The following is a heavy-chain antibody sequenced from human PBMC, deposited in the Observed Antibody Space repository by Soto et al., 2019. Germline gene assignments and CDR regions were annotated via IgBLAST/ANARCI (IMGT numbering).Heavy chain of an antibody. Sequence: QVQLQESGPGLVKPSQTLSLTCTVSGGSISSGGYYWSWIRQHPGKGLEWIGYIYYSGSTYYNPSLKSRVPKSVDTSKNQFSLKLSSVTAADTAVYYCARGKSGYSGYDQYYFDYWGQGTLVTVSS. CDR3: ARGKSGYSGYDQYYFDY. V-gene: IGHV4-31*03. CDR1: GGSISSGGYY. CDR2: IYYSGST. D-gene: IGHD5-12*01. J-gene: IGHJ4*02.